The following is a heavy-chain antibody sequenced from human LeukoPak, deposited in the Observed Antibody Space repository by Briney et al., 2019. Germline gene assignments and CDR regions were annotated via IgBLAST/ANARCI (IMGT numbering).Heavy chain of an antibody. CDR3: ARDQTYSGSGIYTYFDY. CDR1: GFRLSSYA. J-gene: IGHJ4*02. Sequence: GSLRLSCAASGFRLSSYAMSWVRQAPGQGLEWIGYIYYSGSTNYNPSLTSRVTIPRDTSKNHYSLKLSSVTATDTAVYYCARDQTYSGSGIYTYFDYWGQGILVTVSS. V-gene: IGHV4-59*12. CDR2: IYYSGST. D-gene: IGHD3-10*01.